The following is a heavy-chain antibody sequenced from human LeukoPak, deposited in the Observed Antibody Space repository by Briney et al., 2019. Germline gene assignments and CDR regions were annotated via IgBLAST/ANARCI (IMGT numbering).Heavy chain of an antibody. V-gene: IGHV3-11*01. CDR3: ARDLGSGWTTTFDY. CDR1: GFTFSDYY. D-gene: IGHD6-19*01. J-gene: IGHJ4*02. CDR2: ISSSGSTI. Sequence: GGSLRLSCAASGFTFSDYYMSWIRQAPGKGLEWVSYISSSGSTIYYADSVKGRFTISRDNAKNSLYLQMNSLSAEDTAVYYCARDLGSGWTTTFDYWGQGTLVTVSS.